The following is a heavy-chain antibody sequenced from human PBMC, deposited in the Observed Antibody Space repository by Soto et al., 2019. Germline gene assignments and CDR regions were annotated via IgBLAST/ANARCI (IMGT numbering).Heavy chain of an antibody. D-gene: IGHD6-13*01. Sequence: QVQLVESGGGVVQPGRSLRLSCAASGFTFSSYAMHWVRQASGKGLEWVAVISYDGSNKYYADSVKGRFTISRDNSKYTLYLQMNSLRPEDTAVYFCARGPGITAGRGYFDYWGQGTLVTVSS. J-gene: IGHJ4*02. CDR2: ISYDGSNK. V-gene: IGHV3-30-3*01. CDR3: ARGPGITAGRGYFDY. CDR1: GFTFSSYA.